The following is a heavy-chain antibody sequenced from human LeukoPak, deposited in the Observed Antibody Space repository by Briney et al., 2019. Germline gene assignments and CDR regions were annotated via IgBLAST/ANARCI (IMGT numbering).Heavy chain of an antibody. V-gene: IGHV4-4*07. CDR2: FYARGNT. Sequence: SETLSLTCNVSGGSISNYYWNWIRQPAGKGLEWIGRFYARGNTNYNPSLKSRVTMSVDTSKNQLSLKLTSVTAADTAIYYCAAMTTVTMYSYFFDSWGQGTLLTVSS. J-gene: IGHJ4*02. CDR3: AAMTTVTMYSYFFDS. D-gene: IGHD4-17*01. CDR1: GGSISNYY.